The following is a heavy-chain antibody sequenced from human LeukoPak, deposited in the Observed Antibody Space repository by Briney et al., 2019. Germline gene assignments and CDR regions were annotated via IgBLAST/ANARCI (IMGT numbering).Heavy chain of an antibody. CDR3: ARQPQGSSGWLDY. J-gene: IGHJ4*02. Sequence: PSETLSLTCTVSGGSISSSSYSWTWIRQPPGKGLEWIGSIYYSGSTYYNPSLKSRVTISVDTSKNQFSLKLSSVTAADTAIYYCARQPQGSSGWLDYWGQGTLVTVSS. V-gene: IGHV4-39*01. CDR1: GGSISSSSYS. D-gene: IGHD6-19*01. CDR2: IYYSGST.